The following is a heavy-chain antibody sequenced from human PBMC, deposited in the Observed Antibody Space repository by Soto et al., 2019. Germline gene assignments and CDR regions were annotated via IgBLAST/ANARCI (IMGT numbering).Heavy chain of an antibody. J-gene: IGHJ4*02. CDR2: IPNDGSGL. Sequence: QVQLVESGGGVVQPGTSLRLSCAASGFTFSSYAMHWVRQAPGKGLEWVAVIPNDGSGLYYADSVKGRFTISRDNSNNTGSLHMSSLRSEDAAVYYCARALAGRVSSAWTRLDYWGQGTLVTVSS. V-gene: IGHV3-30-3*01. D-gene: IGHD6-25*01. CDR3: ARALAGRVSSAWTRLDY. CDR1: GFTFSSYA.